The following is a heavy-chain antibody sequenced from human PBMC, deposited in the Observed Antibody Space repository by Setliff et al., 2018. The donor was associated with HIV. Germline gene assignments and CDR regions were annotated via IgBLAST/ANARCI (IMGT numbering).Heavy chain of an antibody. CDR1: GGSISSGDYF. V-gene: IGHV4-30-4*08. CDR3: AGIDGEAADTNY. J-gene: IGHJ4*02. D-gene: IGHD6-13*01. Sequence: SETLSLTCTVSGGSISSGDYFLSWIRQAPGKGLEWIGCIYYSGSTYYNPSLKGRVTISVDTSKNQFSLKLTSLTAADTAVYYCAGIDGEAADTNYWGQGTLVTVSS. CDR2: IYYSGST.